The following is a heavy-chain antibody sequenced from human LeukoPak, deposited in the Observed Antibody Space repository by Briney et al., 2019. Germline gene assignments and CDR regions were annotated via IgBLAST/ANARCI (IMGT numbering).Heavy chain of an antibody. V-gene: IGHV3-74*01. CDR1: GFTFSSHL. CDR2: ISSDGTYT. D-gene: IGHD1-14*01. CDR3: AKDLTSFDY. Sequence: GGSLRLSCAASGFTFSSHLMHWVRQAPGKGLVWVSRISSDGTYTNYADSVRGRFTISRDNAKNTLYLQMNSLRAEDTAVYYCAKDLTSFDYWGQGTLVTVSS. J-gene: IGHJ4*02.